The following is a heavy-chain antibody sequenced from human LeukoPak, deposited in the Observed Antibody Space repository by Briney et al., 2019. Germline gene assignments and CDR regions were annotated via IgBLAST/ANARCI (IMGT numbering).Heavy chain of an antibody. CDR1: GFTFSSYA. CDR3: ASFRATIAARRRDYYGMDV. V-gene: IGHV3-30-3*01. Sequence: GRSLRLSCAASGFTFSSYAMHWVRQAPGKGLEWVAVISYDGSNKYYADSVKGRFTISRDNSKNTLYLQMNSLRAGDTAVYYCASFRATIAARRRDYYGMDVWGQGTTVTVSS. D-gene: IGHD6-6*01. CDR2: ISYDGSNK. J-gene: IGHJ6*02.